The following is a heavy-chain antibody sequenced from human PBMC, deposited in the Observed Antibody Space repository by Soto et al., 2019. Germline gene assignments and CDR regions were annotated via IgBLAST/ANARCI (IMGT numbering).Heavy chain of an antibody. V-gene: IGHV1-69*08. D-gene: IGHD4-17*01. CDR2: IIPALGTA. CDR3: ARPDFGDYWYFDL. CDR1: GGTFSSHT. Sequence: ASVKVSCKASGGTFSSHTSSWVRQAPGQGLEWMGRIIPALGTATYAQKFQGRVTITADESATTVYMELNSLRSEDTAVYYCARPDFGDYWYFDLWGRGTLVTVSS. J-gene: IGHJ2*01.